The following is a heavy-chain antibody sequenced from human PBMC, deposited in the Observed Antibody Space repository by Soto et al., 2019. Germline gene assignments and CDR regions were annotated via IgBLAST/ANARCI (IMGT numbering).Heavy chain of an antibody. CDR2: ISSSSSYI. CDR3: ARDRTSADIVLMVYASGGMDV. Sequence: GGSLRLSCAASGFTFSSYAMSWVRQAPGKGLEWVSSISSSSSYIYYADSVKGRFTISRDNAKNPLYLQMNSLRAEDTAVYYCARDRTSADIVLMVYASGGMDVWGQGTTVTVSS. J-gene: IGHJ6*02. V-gene: IGHV3-21*01. CDR1: GFTFSSYA. D-gene: IGHD2-8*01.